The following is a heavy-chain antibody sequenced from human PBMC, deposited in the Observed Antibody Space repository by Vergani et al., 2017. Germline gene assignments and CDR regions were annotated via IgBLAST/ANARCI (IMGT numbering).Heavy chain of an antibody. V-gene: IGHV1-2*02. Sequence: QVQLVQSGAEVKKPGASVKVSCKASGYTFTDYFMHWVRQAPGQGLEWMGWINPNSGGTNYAQKFQGRVTMTRDTSISTAYMELSNLRSDDTAVYYCAGVGTSSNGDYFDYWGQGTLVTVSS. CDR1: GYTFTDYF. J-gene: IGHJ4*02. CDR2: INPNSGGT. CDR3: AGVGTSSNGDYFDY. D-gene: IGHD2-2*01.